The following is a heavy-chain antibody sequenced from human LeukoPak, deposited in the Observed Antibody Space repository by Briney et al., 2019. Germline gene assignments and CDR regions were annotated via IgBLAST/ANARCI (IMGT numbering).Heavy chain of an antibody. Sequence: PGRSLRLSCAASGFTFSSYAMHWVRQAPGKGLEWVAVISYDGSNKYYADSVKGRFTISRDNSKNTLYLQMNSLRAEDTAVYYCARVPDSSGYYSLDYWGQGTLVTVSS. CDR3: ARVPDSSGYYSLDY. V-gene: IGHV3-30*01. CDR2: ISYDGSNK. J-gene: IGHJ4*02. CDR1: GFTFSSYA. D-gene: IGHD3-22*01.